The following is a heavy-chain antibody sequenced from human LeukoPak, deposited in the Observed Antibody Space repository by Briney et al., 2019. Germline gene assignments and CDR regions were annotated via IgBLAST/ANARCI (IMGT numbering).Heavy chain of an antibody. Sequence: ASVKVSCKASGYTFTSYGISWVRQAPGQGLEWMGWISAYNGNTNYAQKLQGRVTMTTDTSTSTAYMELRSLRSDDTAVYYCARGLRGYSYGKPLFDYWGQGTLVTVSS. V-gene: IGHV1-18*01. D-gene: IGHD5-18*01. J-gene: IGHJ4*02. CDR1: GYTFTSYG. CDR2: ISAYNGNT. CDR3: ARGLRGYSYGKPLFDY.